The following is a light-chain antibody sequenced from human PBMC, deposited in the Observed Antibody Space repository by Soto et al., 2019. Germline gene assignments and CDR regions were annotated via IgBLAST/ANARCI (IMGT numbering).Light chain of an antibody. CDR3: QHRSNWPPT. CDR2: DAS. J-gene: IGKJ1*01. Sequence: EIVFTQSPATLSFSPGERATLSCRASQSVDSYLAWYQQKVGQAPRLLTYDASNRATGTPARFSGSGSGTDFTLTISRLEPEDFAVYYCQHRSNWPPTFGQGTKVDIK. V-gene: IGKV3-11*01. CDR1: QSVDSY.